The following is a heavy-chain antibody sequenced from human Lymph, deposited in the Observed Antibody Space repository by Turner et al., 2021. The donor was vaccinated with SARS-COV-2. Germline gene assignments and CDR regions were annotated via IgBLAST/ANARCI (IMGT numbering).Heavy chain of an antibody. CDR3: ARRSPQGWYVYVFDF. CDR2: IYYTGST. J-gene: IGHJ4*02. CDR1: VVSISGSTYY. V-gene: IGHV4-39*01. Sequence: HLRRQESGPGRVRHPKTRPHTAPFSVVSISGSTYYWGWIRQPPGKGLEWMGSIYYTGSTYYNPSLKSRVTISVDTSKNQFSLKLSSVTAADTAVFYCARRSPQGWYVYVFDFWGQGTLVTVSS. D-gene: IGHD3-10*02.